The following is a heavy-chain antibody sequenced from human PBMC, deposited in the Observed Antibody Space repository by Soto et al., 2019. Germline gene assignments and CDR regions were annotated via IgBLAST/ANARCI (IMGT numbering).Heavy chain of an antibody. D-gene: IGHD3-9*01. V-gene: IGHV3-15*01. CDR1: GFTFSNAW. CDR3: TTDFDILTGYYAH. J-gene: IGHJ4*02. Sequence: VQLVESGGGVVQPGRSLRLSCAASGFTFSNAWMSWVRQAPGKRLEWVGRIKSESDGGTTDYAAPVKGRLTISRDDSENTLYLQMNSLKTEDTAVYYCTTDFDILTGYYAHWGQGTLVTVSS. CDR2: IKSESDGGTT.